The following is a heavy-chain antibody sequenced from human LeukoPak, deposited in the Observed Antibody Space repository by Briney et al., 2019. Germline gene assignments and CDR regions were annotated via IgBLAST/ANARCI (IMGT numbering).Heavy chain of an antibody. Sequence: GGSLRLSCAASGFTFSSYGMHWVRQAPGKGLEWVAVISYDGSNKYYADSVKGRFTISRDNSKNTLYLQMNSLRAEDTAVYYCATAETIQYDILTGYHDGMDVWGQGTTVTVSS. D-gene: IGHD3-9*01. J-gene: IGHJ6*02. CDR1: GFTFSSYG. CDR2: ISYDGSNK. V-gene: IGHV3-30*03. CDR3: ATAETIQYDILTGYHDGMDV.